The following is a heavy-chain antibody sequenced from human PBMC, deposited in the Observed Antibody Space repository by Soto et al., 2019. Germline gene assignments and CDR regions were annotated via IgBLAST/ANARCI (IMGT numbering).Heavy chain of an antibody. D-gene: IGHD3-10*02. CDR1: GGSISSYY. Sequence: QVQLQESGPGLVKPSETLSLTCTVSGGSISSYYWSWIRQPPGKGLEWIGFIFYSGSTSYNPSLKSRATISIYTSEYQFSLKLNSVTAADTAVYYCASMIGDPVLSFDSWGQGTLVAVSS. CDR3: ASMIGDPVLSFDS. CDR2: IFYSGST. J-gene: IGHJ5*01. V-gene: IGHV4-59*01.